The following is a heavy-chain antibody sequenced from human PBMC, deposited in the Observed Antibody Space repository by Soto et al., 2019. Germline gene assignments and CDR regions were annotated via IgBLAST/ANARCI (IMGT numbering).Heavy chain of an antibody. Sequence: ASVKVSCKASGYTFTSYYMHWVRQAPGQGLEWMGIINPGGGSTSYAQKFQGRVTMTRDTSTSTVYMELSSLRSEDTAVYYCARAQGYSYGPAAYYGMDVWGQGTTVTVYS. CDR1: GYTFTSYY. D-gene: IGHD5-18*01. CDR2: INPGGGST. J-gene: IGHJ6*02. CDR3: ARAQGYSYGPAAYYGMDV. V-gene: IGHV1-46*01.